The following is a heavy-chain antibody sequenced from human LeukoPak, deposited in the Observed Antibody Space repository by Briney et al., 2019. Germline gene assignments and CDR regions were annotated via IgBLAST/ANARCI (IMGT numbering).Heavy chain of an antibody. CDR3: ARIREHYDSSGYYVAAFDI. Sequence: SETLSLTCSVFGGSISSYYWSWIRQPPGKGLEWIGYIYYSGSTNYNPSLKSRVTMSVDTSKNQFSLKVNSVTAADTAVYYCARIREHYDSSGYYVAAFDIWGQGTVVTVSS. D-gene: IGHD3-22*01. CDR1: GGSISSYY. J-gene: IGHJ3*02. CDR2: IYYSGST. V-gene: IGHV4-59*01.